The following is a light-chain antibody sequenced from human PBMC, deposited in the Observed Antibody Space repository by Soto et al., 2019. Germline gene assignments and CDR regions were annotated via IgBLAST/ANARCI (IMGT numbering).Light chain of an antibody. J-gene: IGKJ1*01. Sequence: EIFLTQSPCTLDLAPGARAPLSCRASQSVSNNYLAWYQQKPGQAPRLLIYGASNRATGIPDRFSGSGSGTDFTLTISRLEPEDFAVYYCQQYGSSGTFGQGTKVDI. V-gene: IGKV3-20*01. CDR1: QSVSNNY. CDR3: QQYGSSGT. CDR2: GAS.